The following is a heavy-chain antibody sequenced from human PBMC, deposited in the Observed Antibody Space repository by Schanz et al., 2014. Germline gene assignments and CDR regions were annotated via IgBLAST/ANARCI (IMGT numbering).Heavy chain of an antibody. Sequence: QVQLVQSGAEVKKLGASVKVSCKASGYTFTDYYMHWVRQAPGQGLEWMGRINPNSGGTNYAQKCQGRVTMTRDTSISTAYMEMSRLISDDTAVYYCARKMLDIVATMDDDAFDIWGQGTMVTVSS. J-gene: IGHJ3*02. V-gene: IGHV1-2*06. CDR3: ARKMLDIVATMDDDAFDI. CDR2: INPNSGGT. CDR1: GYTFTDYY. D-gene: IGHD5-12*01.